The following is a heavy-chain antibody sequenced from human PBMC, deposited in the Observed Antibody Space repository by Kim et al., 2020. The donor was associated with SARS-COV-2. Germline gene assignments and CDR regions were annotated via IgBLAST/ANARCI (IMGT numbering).Heavy chain of an antibody. CDR1: GFTFSSYW. Sequence: GGSLRLSCAASGFTFSSYWMSWVRQAPGKGLEWVANIKQDGSEKYYVDSVKGRFTISRDNAKNSLYLQMNSLRAEDTAVYYCAREVNWYYDFWCGYNGGQGTLVTVSS. CDR3: AREVNWYYDFWCGYN. CDR2: IKQDGSEK. V-gene: IGHV3-7*01. J-gene: IGHJ4*02. D-gene: IGHD3-3*01.